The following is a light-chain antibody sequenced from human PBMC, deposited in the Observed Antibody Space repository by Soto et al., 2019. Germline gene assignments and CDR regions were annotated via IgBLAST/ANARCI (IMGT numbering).Light chain of an antibody. J-gene: IGLJ3*02. V-gene: IGLV8-61*01. CDR2: STN. CDR3: VLYMGSGIWV. Sequence: QAVVTQEPSFSVSPGRTVTLTCGLSSGSVSSSHHPSWYQQTPGQAPRTLIYSTNTRSSGVPDRFYGFILGNKAALTITGAQADDESNYYCVLYMGSGIWVFGGGTKLTVL. CDR1: SGSVSSSHH.